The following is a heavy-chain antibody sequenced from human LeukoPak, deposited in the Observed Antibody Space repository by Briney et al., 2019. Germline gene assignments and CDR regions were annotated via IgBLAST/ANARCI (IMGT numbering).Heavy chain of an antibody. CDR2: ISGSGGRI. J-gene: IGHJ4*02. Sequence: GGSLRLSCAASGFTFSSYSMSWVRQAPGKGLEWVSSISGSGGRIDYADSVKGWFTISRDNSKNTLSLQMNSLTAEDTAVYYCAKNPRLEGWIYFDSWGQGILVTVSS. CDR1: GFTFSSYS. V-gene: IGHV3-23*01. CDR3: AKNPRLEGWIYFDS. D-gene: IGHD1-1*01.